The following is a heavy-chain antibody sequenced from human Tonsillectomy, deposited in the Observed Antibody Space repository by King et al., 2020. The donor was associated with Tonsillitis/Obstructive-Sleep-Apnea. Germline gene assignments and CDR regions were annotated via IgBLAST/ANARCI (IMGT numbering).Heavy chain of an antibody. Sequence: VQLQQWGAGLLKPSETLSLTCAVYGESFSGYYWSWIRQPPGKGLEWIGEINHSGSTNYNPSLKSRVTISVDTSRNQFFLKLSSVTAADTAVYYCARRTYYGDYLNWFDPWGQGTLVTVSS. J-gene: IGHJ5*02. CDR1: GESFSGYY. D-gene: IGHD4-17*01. CDR3: ARRTYYGDYLNWFDP. V-gene: IGHV4-34*01. CDR2: INHSGST.